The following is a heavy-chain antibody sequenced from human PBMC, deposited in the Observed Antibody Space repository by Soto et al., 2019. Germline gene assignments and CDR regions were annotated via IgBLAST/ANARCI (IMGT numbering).Heavy chain of an antibody. V-gene: IGHV4-4*02. Sequence: QVQLQESAPGLVKPSGTLSLTCAVSSGSISSSNWWSWVRQPPGKGLEWIGEIYHSGSTNYNPSLKSRVTLSVGPTKHQFSLKLSSVTAADTAVYYCASRTLVPSYREGYTPNCYYYRDVWGKGTTVTVSS. CDR1: SGSISSSNW. J-gene: IGHJ6*03. D-gene: IGHD5-12*01. CDR3: ASRTLVPSYREGYTPNCYYYRDV. CDR2: IYHSGST.